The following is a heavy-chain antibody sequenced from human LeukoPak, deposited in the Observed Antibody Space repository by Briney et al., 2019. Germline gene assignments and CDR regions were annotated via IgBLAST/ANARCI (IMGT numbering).Heavy chain of an antibody. D-gene: IGHD6-19*01. CDR3: AKVGRIAVAGQLDY. CDR1: GFTFSSYA. V-gene: IGHV3-23*01. CDR2: ISGSGGST. Sequence: PGGSLRLSCADSGFTFSSYAMSWVRQAPGKGLEWVSAISGSGGSTYYADSVKGRFTISRDNSKNTLYLQMNSLRAEDTAVYYCAKVGRIAVAGQLDYWGQGTLVTVFS. J-gene: IGHJ4*02.